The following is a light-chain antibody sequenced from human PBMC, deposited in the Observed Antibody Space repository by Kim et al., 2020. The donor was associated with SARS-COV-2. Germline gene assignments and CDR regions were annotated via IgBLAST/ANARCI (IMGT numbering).Light chain of an antibody. CDR1: QSISSW. V-gene: IGKV1-5*01. J-gene: IGKJ3*01. CDR2: DAS. Sequence: DIQMTQSPSTLSASVGDRVTITCRASQSISSWLAWYQQKPGKAPKLLIYDASSLESGVPSGFSGSGSGTEFTLTISSLQPDDFATYYCQQYNSYSGFTFGPGTKVDIK. CDR3: QQYNSYSGFT.